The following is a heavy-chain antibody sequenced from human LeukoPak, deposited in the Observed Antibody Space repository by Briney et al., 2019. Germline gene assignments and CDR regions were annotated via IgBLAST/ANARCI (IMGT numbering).Heavy chain of an antibody. CDR1: GFTFSSYE. CDR3: ARSITMVRGVIPGCDY. Sequence: GGSLRLSCAASGFTFSSYEMNWVRQAPGKGLEWVSYISSSGSTIYYADSVKARFTISRDNAKNSLYLQMNSLRAEDTAVYYCARSITMVRGVIPGCDYWGQGTLVTVSS. CDR2: ISSSGSTI. J-gene: IGHJ4*02. V-gene: IGHV3-48*03. D-gene: IGHD3-10*01.